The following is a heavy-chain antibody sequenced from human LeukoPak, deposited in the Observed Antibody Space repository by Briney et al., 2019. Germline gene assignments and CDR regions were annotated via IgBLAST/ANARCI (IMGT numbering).Heavy chain of an antibody. Sequence: GGSLRLSCAASGFTFSSYAMSWVRQAPGKGLEWVSAISGSGGSTYYAACVKGRFNITRDNSRDTLYLKMNSLRAEDTAVYSCAKGYYDYVWGSYYFDYWGQGTLVTVSS. CDR2: ISGSGGST. CDR1: GFTFSSYA. J-gene: IGHJ4*02. V-gene: IGHV3-23*01. CDR3: AKGYYDYVWGSYYFDY. D-gene: IGHD3-16*01.